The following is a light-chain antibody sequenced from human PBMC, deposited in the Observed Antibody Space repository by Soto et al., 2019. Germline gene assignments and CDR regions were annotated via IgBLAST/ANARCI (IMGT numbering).Light chain of an antibody. V-gene: IGKV3-11*01. CDR2: DAS. J-gene: IGKJ5*01. CDR3: QQRSSWPIT. CDR1: QSVTSY. Sequence: EIVLPQSPSSLSLSPGGRASLXRGASQSVTSYLAWYQQRPGQAPRLLINDASRRATGIPDRFSGSGSGADFTLTISSLEPEDFAVYYCQQRSSWPITFGQGTRLENK.